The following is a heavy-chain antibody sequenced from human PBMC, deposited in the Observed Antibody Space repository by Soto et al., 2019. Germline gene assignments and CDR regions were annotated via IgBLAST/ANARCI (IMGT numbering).Heavy chain of an antibody. V-gene: IGHV4-31*03. CDR2: IYYSGSS. CDR3: ARSLKTYYDFWSGYFTPNYYYYGMDV. Sequence: QVQLQESGPGLVKPSQTLSLTCTVSGGSISSGGYYWSWIRQHPGKGLEWIGYIYYSGSSYYNPSLKSGVTISVDTSKNQFSLKLSSVTAADTAVYYCARSLKTYYDFWSGYFTPNYYYYGMDVWGQGTTVTVSS. CDR1: GGSISSGGYY. J-gene: IGHJ6*02. D-gene: IGHD3-3*01.